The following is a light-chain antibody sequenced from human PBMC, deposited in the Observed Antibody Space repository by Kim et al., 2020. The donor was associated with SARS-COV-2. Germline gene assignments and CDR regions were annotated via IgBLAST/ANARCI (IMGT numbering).Light chain of an antibody. CDR3: MQSVKSVFT. CDR1: GSLRHSNGYHY. Sequence: IVLTLSPLFLPVTPGEPASISCRSSGSLRHSNGYHYLNWYLQKPGQSPRLLISLASNRAPGVPDRFSGSGSGTDFALKISRVEAEDVGVYYCMQSVKSVFTFGGGTKVDIK. CDR2: LAS. J-gene: IGKJ4*01. V-gene: IGKV2-28*01.